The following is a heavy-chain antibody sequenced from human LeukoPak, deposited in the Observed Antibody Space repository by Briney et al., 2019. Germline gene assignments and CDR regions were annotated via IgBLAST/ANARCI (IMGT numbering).Heavy chain of an antibody. CDR3: TRDRDADGDYGAFDI. Sequence: GGSLRLSCAASEFTVSSTYMSWVRQAPGKGLEWVSVIYSGNYTYYADSVKGRFTIARDNPKNTLSLQMNSLRPEDTAVYYCTRDRDADGDYGAFDIWGQGTMVTVSS. V-gene: IGHV3-53*01. D-gene: IGHD4-17*01. J-gene: IGHJ3*02. CDR2: IYSGNYT. CDR1: EFTVSSTY.